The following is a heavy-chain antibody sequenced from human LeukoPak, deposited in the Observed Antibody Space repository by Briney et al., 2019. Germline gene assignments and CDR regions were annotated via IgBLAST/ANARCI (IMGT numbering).Heavy chain of an antibody. CDR3: ASGRGDGYNFRSLDY. J-gene: IGHJ4*02. V-gene: IGHV4-38-2*02. Sequence: PSETLSLTCIVSGYSISSGYYWGWIRQPPGKGLEWIGSIYHSGNTYYNPSLKSRVTISVDTSKNQFSLRLSSVTAADTAVYYCASGRGDGYNFRSLDYWGQGTLVTVSS. CDR2: IYHSGNT. CDR1: GYSISSGYY. D-gene: IGHD5-24*01.